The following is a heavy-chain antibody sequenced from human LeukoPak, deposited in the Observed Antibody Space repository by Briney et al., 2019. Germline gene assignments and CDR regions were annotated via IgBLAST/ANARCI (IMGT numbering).Heavy chain of an antibody. D-gene: IGHD3-10*01. V-gene: IGHV3-23*01. Sequence: PGGSLRLSCAASGFTFSSYGMSWVRQAPGKGLEWVSAISGSGGSTYYADSVKGRFTISRDNSKNTLYLQMNSLRAEDTAVYYCAKQSAGPGGRFDYWGQGTLVTVSS. CDR3: AKQSAGPGGRFDY. CDR1: GFTFSSYG. J-gene: IGHJ4*02. CDR2: ISGSGGST.